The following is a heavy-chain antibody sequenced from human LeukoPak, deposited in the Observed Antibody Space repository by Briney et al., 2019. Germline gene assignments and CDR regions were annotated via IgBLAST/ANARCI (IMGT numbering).Heavy chain of an antibody. CDR3: ARARRGSRDGYNTLSS. D-gene: IGHD5-24*01. Sequence: SETLSLTCTVSGGSISSSSYYWGWIRQPPGKGLEWIGSIYYSGSTYYNPSLKSRVTISVDTSKNQFSLKLSSVTAADTAVYYCARARRGSRDGYNTLSSWGQGTLVTVSS. J-gene: IGHJ4*02. CDR2: IYYSGST. CDR1: GGSISSSSYY. V-gene: IGHV4-39*01.